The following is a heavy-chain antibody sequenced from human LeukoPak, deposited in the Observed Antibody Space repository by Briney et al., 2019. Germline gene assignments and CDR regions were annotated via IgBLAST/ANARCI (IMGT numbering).Heavy chain of an antibody. CDR3: ARPYCSSTSCLDFDP. Sequence: ASETVSCKASGYTFTSYDINWVRQAPGQGLEWMGWMNPNSGNTGYAQKFQGRVTMTRNTSISTAYMELSSLRSEDTAVYYCARPYCSSTSCLDFDPWGQGTLVTVSS. D-gene: IGHD2-2*01. V-gene: IGHV1-8*01. CDR2: MNPNSGNT. CDR1: GYTFTSYD. J-gene: IGHJ5*02.